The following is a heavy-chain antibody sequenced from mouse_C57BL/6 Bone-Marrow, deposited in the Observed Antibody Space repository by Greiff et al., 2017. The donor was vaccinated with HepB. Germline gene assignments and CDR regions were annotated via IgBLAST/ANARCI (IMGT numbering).Heavy chain of an antibody. CDR1: GYTFTSYT. V-gene: IGHV1-4*01. Sequence: VQLQESGAELARPGASVKMSCKASGYTFTSYTMHWVKQRPGQGLEWIGYINPSSGYTKYNQKFKDKATLTADKSSSTAYMQLSSLTSEDSAVYYCARPYYYGSSYAMDYWGQGTSVTVSS. J-gene: IGHJ4*01. CDR3: ARPYYYGSSYAMDY. D-gene: IGHD1-1*01. CDR2: INPSSGYT.